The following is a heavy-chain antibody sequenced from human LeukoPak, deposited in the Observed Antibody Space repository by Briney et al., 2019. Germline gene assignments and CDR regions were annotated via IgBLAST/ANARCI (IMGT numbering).Heavy chain of an antibody. CDR2: ISSDGSYI. V-gene: IGHV3-30*18. Sequence: GGSLRLSCAASGFTFSSYGMHWVRQAPGKGLEWVAVISSDGSYIYYADSVKGRFTISRDNSKNTLYLQMNSLRAEDTAVYYCAKKIAGTRDEGPDYWGQGTLVTVSS. CDR3: AKKIAGTRDEGPDY. D-gene: IGHD1/OR15-1a*01. CDR1: GFTFSSYG. J-gene: IGHJ4*02.